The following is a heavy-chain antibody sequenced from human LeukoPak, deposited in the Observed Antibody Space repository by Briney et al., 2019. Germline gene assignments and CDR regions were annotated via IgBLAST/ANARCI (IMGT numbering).Heavy chain of an antibody. CDR3: AKRNSGCDFYYFDY. CDR1: GLIFRSHA. D-gene: IGHD5-12*01. J-gene: IGHJ4*02. Sequence: AGRSLRLSCAASGLIFRSHAMNWVRQAPGKGLEWVSAISDSGGWTYYADSVKGRFTISRDNSKNTLYLQMNSLRAEDTAVYFCAKRNSGCDFYYFDYWGQGSLVTVSS. V-gene: IGHV3-23*01. CDR2: ISDSGGWT.